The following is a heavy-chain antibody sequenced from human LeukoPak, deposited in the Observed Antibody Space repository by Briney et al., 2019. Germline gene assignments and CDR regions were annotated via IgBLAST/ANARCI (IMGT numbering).Heavy chain of an antibody. CDR3: ARHNDYSRAFDI. V-gene: IGHV4-59*08. CDR2: IYYSGST. J-gene: IGHJ3*02. Sequence: PSETLSPTCTVSGGSISSYYWSWVRQPPGKGLEWIGYIYYSGSTDYNPSLKSRVTISVDTSKNQLSLKLSSVTAADTAVYYCARHNDYSRAFDIWGQGTMVTVSS. D-gene: IGHD4-11*01. CDR1: GGSISSYY.